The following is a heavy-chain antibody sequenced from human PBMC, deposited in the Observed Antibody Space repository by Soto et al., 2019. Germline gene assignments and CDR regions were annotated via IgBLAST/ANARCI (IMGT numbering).Heavy chain of an antibody. J-gene: IGHJ6*02. V-gene: IGHV3-30-3*01. Sequence: QVQLVESGGGVVQPGRSLRLSCAASGFTFSNYAMNWVRQAPGKGLDWVAVISYDGTNKFYADSVRGRFTMSRDNSRNTLYLQMNSLGAEDTAVYYCARDSATTVNHYGMDVWGQGTTVTVSS. D-gene: IGHD4-4*01. CDR1: GFTFSNYA. CDR2: ISYDGTNK. CDR3: ARDSATTVNHYGMDV.